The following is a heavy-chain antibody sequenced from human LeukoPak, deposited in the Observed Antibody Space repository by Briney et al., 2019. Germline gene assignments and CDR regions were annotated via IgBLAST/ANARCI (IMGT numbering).Heavy chain of an antibody. CDR1: GFTFSRYW. V-gene: IGHV3-7*01. CDR2: IKYGGSED. Sequence: GGSLRLSCAASGFTFSRYWMSWMRQAPGKGLEWVANIKYGGSEDYYVDSVKGRFTISRDNAKNTLYLQLNSLRVEDTAVYYCKSGGAAPGSFDYWGQGTLVTVST. D-gene: IGHD1-1*01. CDR3: KSGGAAPGSFDY. J-gene: IGHJ4*02.